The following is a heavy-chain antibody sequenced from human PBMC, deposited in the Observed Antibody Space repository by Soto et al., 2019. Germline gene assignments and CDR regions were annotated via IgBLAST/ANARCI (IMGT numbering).Heavy chain of an antibody. CDR3: ARDVGSIAARGGWFDP. D-gene: IGHD6-6*01. CDR2: IYYSGST. V-gene: IGHV4-31*03. CDR1: GGSISSGGYY. J-gene: IGHJ5*02. Sequence: SETLSLTCTVSGGSISSGGYYWSWIRQHPGKGLEWIGYIYYSGSTYYNPSLKSRVTISVDTSKNQFSLKLSSVTAADTAVYYCARDVGSIAARGGWFDPWGQGTLVTVSS.